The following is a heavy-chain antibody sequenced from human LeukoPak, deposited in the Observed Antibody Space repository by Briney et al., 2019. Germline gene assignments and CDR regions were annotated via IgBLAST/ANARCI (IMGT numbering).Heavy chain of an antibody. J-gene: IGHJ4*02. CDR1: GYTFTGYY. Sequence: ASVTLSCKASGYTFTGYYMHWVRQAPGQGLEWMGWINPNSGGTNYAQKFQGRVTMTRDTSISTAYMELSRLRSDDTAVYYCARDALDVFRATGGDYWGQGTLVTVSS. CDR3: ARDALDVFRATGGDY. CDR2: INPNSGGT. V-gene: IGHV1-2*02. D-gene: IGHD2-21*01.